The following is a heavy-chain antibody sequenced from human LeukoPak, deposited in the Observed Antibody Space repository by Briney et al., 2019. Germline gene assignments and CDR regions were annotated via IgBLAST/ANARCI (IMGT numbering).Heavy chain of an antibody. CDR1: GRSISSYY. Sequence: SETLSLTCTVSGRSISSYYWSWIRQPPGKGLEWIGYIYYSGSTNYNPSLKSRVTISVDTSKNQFSLKLSSVTAADTAVYYCARGYSYGKVDYWGQGTLVTVSS. J-gene: IGHJ4*02. V-gene: IGHV4-59*01. D-gene: IGHD5-18*01. CDR2: IYYSGST. CDR3: ARGYSYGKVDY.